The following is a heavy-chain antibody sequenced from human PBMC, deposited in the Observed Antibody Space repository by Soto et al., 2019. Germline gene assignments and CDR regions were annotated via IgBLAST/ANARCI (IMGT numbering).Heavy chain of an antibody. J-gene: IGHJ4*02. CDR3: ARDLITMVRGGEVRNDY. D-gene: IGHD3-10*01. Sequence: GGSLRLSCAASGVTFSSYAMHWVRQAPGKGLEWVAVISYDGSNKYYADSVKGRFTISRDNSKNTLYLQMNSLRAEDTAVYYCARDLITMVRGGEVRNDYWGQGTLVTVSS. CDR1: GVTFSSYA. CDR2: ISYDGSNK. V-gene: IGHV3-30-3*01.